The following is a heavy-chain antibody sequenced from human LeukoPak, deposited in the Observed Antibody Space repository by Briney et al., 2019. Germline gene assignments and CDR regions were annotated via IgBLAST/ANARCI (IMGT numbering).Heavy chain of an antibody. CDR2: ISGSGGST. CDR3: AKASNTWNYYDY. V-gene: IGHV3-23*01. J-gene: IGHJ4*02. D-gene: IGHD1-1*01. Sequence: GGSLRLSCAASGFTFSSFAMSWVRQAPGKGLEWVSAISGSGGSTYYADSVKGRFTISRDNSKNTLSLQMNSLRAEDTAIYYCAKASNTWNYYDYWGQGTLVTVSS. CDR1: GFTFSSFA.